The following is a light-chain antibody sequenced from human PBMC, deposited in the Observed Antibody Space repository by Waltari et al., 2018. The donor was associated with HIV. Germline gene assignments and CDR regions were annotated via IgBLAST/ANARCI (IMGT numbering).Light chain of an antibody. CDR3: ATWDSSLSAVV. V-gene: IGLV1-51*01. J-gene: IGLJ2*01. Sequence: QSLLTQPPSVSAATAQTIIISCAGSTSNIGTNYVSWYQHPPGTAPKVLIYDNYKRPSGIPDRFSGSKSGTSATLAITGLQTGDEADYYCATWDSSLSAVVFGGGTKVTVL. CDR1: TSNIGTNY. CDR2: DNY.